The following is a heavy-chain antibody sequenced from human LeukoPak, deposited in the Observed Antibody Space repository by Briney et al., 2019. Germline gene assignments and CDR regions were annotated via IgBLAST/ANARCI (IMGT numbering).Heavy chain of an antibody. V-gene: IGHV3-9*01. CDR2: ISWNSGST. D-gene: IGHD1-1*01. J-gene: IGHJ4*02. CDR1: GFTFDDYA. CDR3: AREGGTSGMDY. Sequence: GGSLRLSCAASGFTFDDYAMHWVRQAPGKGLEWVSGISWNSGSTYYADSVKGRFTISRDNSKNTLYLQMNSLRAEDTAVYYCAREGGTSGMDYWGQGTLVTVSS.